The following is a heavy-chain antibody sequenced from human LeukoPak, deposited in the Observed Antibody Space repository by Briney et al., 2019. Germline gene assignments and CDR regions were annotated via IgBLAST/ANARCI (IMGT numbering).Heavy chain of an antibody. CDR2: IYHSGST. CDR1: GGSISSYS. V-gene: IGHV4-30-2*01. Sequence: SETLSLTCTVSGGSISSYSWSWIRQPPGKGLEWIGYIYHSGSTYYNPSLKSRVTISVDRSKNQFSLKRSSVTAADTAVNYCARSVGGYYDSSGYVPDAFDIWGQGTMVTVSS. CDR3: ARSVGGYYDSSGYVPDAFDI. J-gene: IGHJ3*02. D-gene: IGHD3-22*01.